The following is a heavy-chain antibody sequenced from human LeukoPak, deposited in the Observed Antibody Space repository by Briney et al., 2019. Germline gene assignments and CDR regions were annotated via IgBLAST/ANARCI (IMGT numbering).Heavy chain of an antibody. CDR2: INHSGST. CDR1: GGSFSGYY. D-gene: IGHD3-10*02. V-gene: IGHV4-34*01. Sequence: PSETLSLTCAVYGGSFSGYYWSWIRQPPGKGLEWIGEINHSGSTNYNPSLKSRVTISVDTSKNQFSLKVSSVTAADPAVYYCARHMLGAYNWFDPWGQGTLVTVSS. J-gene: IGHJ5*02. CDR3: ARHMLGAYNWFDP.